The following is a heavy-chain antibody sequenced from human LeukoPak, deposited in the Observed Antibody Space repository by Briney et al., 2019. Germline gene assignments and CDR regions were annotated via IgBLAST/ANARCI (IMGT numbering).Heavy chain of an antibody. Sequence: GGSLRLSCVASGSTFSNYWMHWVRQAPGKGLEWVANIKEDGSEIYYVDSVKGRFSISRDNAKNSLFLQMNSLRAEDTAVYYCARALSAWGQGTLVTVSS. CDR2: IKEDGSEI. D-gene: IGHD3-3*01. CDR1: GSTFSNYW. V-gene: IGHV3-7*03. CDR3: ARALSA. J-gene: IGHJ4*02.